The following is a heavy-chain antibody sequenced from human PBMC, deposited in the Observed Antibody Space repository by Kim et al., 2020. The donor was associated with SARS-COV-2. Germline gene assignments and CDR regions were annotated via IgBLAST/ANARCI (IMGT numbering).Heavy chain of an antibody. V-gene: IGHV3-53*04. CDR1: GFTVSSNY. D-gene: IGHD3-16*01. J-gene: IGHJ6*02. CDR2: IYSGGST. Sequence: GGSLRLSCAASGFTVSSNYMSWVRQAPGKGLEWVSVIYSGGSTYYADSVKGRFTISRHNSKNTLYLQMNSLRAEDTAVYYCAREREKTLRGGMDVWGQGTTVTVSS. CDR3: AREREKTLRGGMDV.